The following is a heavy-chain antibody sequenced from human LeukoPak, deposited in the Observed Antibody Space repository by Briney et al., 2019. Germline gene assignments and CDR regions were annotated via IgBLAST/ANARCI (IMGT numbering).Heavy chain of an antibody. J-gene: IGHJ4*02. CDR2: IIPIFGTA. D-gene: IGHD3-22*01. Sequence: SVKVSCKASGRTFSSYAISWVRQAPGQGLEWMGGIIPIFGTANYAKKFQGRVTITTDGSTSTAYMELSSLRSEDTAVYYCAAHYYDSSGYFDYWGQGTLVTVSS. CDR3: AAHYYDSSGYFDY. CDR1: GRTFSSYA. V-gene: IGHV1-69*05.